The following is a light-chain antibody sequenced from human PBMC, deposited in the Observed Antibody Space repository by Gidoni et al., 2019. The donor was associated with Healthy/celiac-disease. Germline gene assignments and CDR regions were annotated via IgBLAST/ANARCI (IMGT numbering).Light chain of an antibody. J-gene: IGLJ1*01. V-gene: IGLV1-40*01. CDR2: GNS. CDR3: QSYDSSLSGYV. Sequence: QSVLTQPPSVSGAPGQRVTISCPGSSSTIGAGYDVPWYQQLPGTAPKLLIYGNSKRPSGVPDRFSGSKSGTSASLAITGLQAEDEADYYCQSYDSSLSGYVFGTGTKVTVL. CDR1: SSTIGAGYD.